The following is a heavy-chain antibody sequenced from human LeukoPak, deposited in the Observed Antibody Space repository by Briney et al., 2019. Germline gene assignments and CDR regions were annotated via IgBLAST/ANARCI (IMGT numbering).Heavy chain of an antibody. V-gene: IGHV4-59*08. Sequence: ETLSLTCTVSGGSISSYYWSWIRQTPGKGLEWIEDIYYSGSTNYNPSLKSRVTISVDTSKNQFSLKLSSVTAADTAVYYCARHTDIAPLSSLKYWGQGTLVTVSS. CDR1: GGSISSYY. D-gene: IGHD6-13*01. CDR2: IYYSGST. J-gene: IGHJ4*02. CDR3: ARHTDIAPLSSLKY.